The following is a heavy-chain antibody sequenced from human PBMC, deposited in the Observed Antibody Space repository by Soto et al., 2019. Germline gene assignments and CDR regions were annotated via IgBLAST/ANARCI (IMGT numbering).Heavy chain of an antibody. CDR2: IWYDGSNK. CDR1: GFTFSSYG. V-gene: IGHV3-33*01. Sequence: QVQLVESGGGVVQPGRSLRLSCAASGFTFSSYGMHWVRQAPGKGLEWVAVIWYDGSNKYYADSVKGRFTISRDNSKNTLYLQMNSLRAEDTAVYYRAREGGATSPDYWGQGTLVTVSS. J-gene: IGHJ4*02. CDR3: AREGGATSPDY. D-gene: IGHD6-6*01.